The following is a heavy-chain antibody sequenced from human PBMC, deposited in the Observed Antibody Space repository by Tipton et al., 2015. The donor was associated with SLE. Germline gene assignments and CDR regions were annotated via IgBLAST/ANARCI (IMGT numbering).Heavy chain of an antibody. CDR2: INPNSGGT. Sequence: QVQLVQSGAEVKKPGASVKVSCKGSGYTFSGYYLHWVRQAPGQGLEWMGRINPNSGGTNYAQKFQGRVTMTRDTSISTAYMDLSRLRSDDTAVYYCARDNFGVVVHQGGYYFDYWGQGTLVTVSS. J-gene: IGHJ4*02. V-gene: IGHV1-2*06. CDR1: GYTFSGYY. D-gene: IGHD3-3*01. CDR3: ARDNFGVVVHQGGYYFDY.